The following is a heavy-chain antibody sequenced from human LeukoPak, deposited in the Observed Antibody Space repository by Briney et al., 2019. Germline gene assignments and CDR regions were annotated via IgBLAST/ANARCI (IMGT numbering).Heavy chain of an antibody. CDR3: ARVPRDYYDSSGSQHNAFDI. CDR1: GGSISSYY. D-gene: IGHD3-22*01. V-gene: IGHV4-59*01. Sequence: KPSETLSLTCTVSGGSISSYYWSWIRQPPGKGLEWIGYIYYSGGTNYNPSLKSRVTISVDTSKNQFSLKLSSVTAADTAVYYCARVPRDYYDSSGSQHNAFDIWGQGTMVTVSS. J-gene: IGHJ3*02. CDR2: IYYSGGT.